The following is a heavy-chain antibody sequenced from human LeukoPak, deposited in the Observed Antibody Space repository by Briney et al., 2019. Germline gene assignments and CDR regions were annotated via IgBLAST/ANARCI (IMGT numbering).Heavy chain of an antibody. CDR1: GFSFSDYY. CDR2: ITNSGSTI. Sequence: PGGSLRLSCAASGFSFSDYYMSWVRQAPGKGLEWIPYITNSGSTIYYAESVKGRFTISRDDAKNSLYLQMNNLRAEDTAVYYCARDRDCGTTTCSVDYWGQGTLVTVSS. J-gene: IGHJ4*02. D-gene: IGHD2-2*01. CDR3: ARDRDCGTTTCSVDY. V-gene: IGHV3-11*01.